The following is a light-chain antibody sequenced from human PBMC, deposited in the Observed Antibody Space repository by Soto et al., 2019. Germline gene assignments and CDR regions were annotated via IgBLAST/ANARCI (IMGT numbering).Light chain of an antibody. J-gene: IGLJ1*01. V-gene: IGLV2-11*01. Sequence: QSALTQPRSVSGSPGQSVTISCTGTSTDVGGYNYVSWYQLHPGTVPKLMLYDVSKRPSGVPDRFSGSKSGNTASLTISGLQAEDEADYYCCAYEGRDTLYVFGSGTKLTVL. CDR3: CAYEGRDTLYV. CDR2: DVS. CDR1: STDVGGYNY.